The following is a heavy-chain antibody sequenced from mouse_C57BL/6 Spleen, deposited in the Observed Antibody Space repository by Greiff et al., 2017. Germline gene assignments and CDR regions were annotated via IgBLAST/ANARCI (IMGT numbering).Heavy chain of an antibody. CDR3: VIQFYSNYDYYAMDY. CDR1: GFTFNTYA. CDR2: IRSKSSNYAT. J-gene: IGHJ4*01. Sequence: EVQLVESGGGLVQPKGSLKLSCAASGFTFNTYAMHWVRQAPGKGLEWVARIRSKSSNYATYYADSVKDRFTISRDDSQSMLYLQMNNLKTEDTAMYYCVIQFYSNYDYYAMDYWGQGTSVTVSS. V-gene: IGHV10-3*01. D-gene: IGHD2-5*01.